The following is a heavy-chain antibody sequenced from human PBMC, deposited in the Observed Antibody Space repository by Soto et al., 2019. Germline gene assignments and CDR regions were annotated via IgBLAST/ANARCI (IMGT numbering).Heavy chain of an antibody. CDR2: IIPIFGTA. Sequence: SVKVSCKASGGTFSSYAISWVRQAPGQGLEWMGGIIPIFGTANYAQKFQGRVAITADESTSTAYMELSSLRSEDTAVYYCARSRRSYYYYGMDVWGQGTTVTVSS. CDR3: ARSRRSYYYYGMDV. CDR1: GGTFSSYA. V-gene: IGHV1-69*13. J-gene: IGHJ6*02.